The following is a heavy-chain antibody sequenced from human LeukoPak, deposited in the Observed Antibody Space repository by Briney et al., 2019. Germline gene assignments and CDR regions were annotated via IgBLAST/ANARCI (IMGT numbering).Heavy chain of an antibody. CDR2: IYTSGST. Sequence: SETLSLTCTVSGGSINNYYWSWIRQPAGKGLEWIGRIYTSGSTNYNPSLKSRVTMSVDTSKNQFSLKLSSVTAADTAVYYCARESLWFGDRGWFDPWGQGTLVTVSS. D-gene: IGHD3-10*01. V-gene: IGHV4-4*07. CDR3: ARESLWFGDRGWFDP. CDR1: GGSINNYY. J-gene: IGHJ5*02.